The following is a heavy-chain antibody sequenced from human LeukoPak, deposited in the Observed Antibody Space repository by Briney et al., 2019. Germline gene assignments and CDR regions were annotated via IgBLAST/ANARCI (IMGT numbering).Heavy chain of an antibody. CDR2: VHPNGGVT. D-gene: IGHD3-10*01. J-gene: IGHJ5*02. V-gene: IGHV1-2*02. Sequence: ASVKVSCKASGYTFTAYYIHWVRQVPGQGLEWMGWVHPNGGVTNSTQTFQGRVTMTRDKSINTAYMELSRLTSDDTAVYYCARAASGLDPWGQGTLVTVSS. CDR1: GYTFTAYY. CDR3: ARAASGLDP.